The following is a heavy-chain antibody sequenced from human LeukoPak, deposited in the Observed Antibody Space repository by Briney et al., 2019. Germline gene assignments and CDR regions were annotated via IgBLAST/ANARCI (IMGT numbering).Heavy chain of an antibody. CDR3: ARDHGITFGGVIDL. CDR2: IWYDGSNK. D-gene: IGHD3-16*01. CDR1: GFTFSSYG. J-gene: IGHJ5*02. V-gene: IGHV3-33*01. Sequence: GRSLRLSCAASGFTFSSYGMHRVRQAPGKGLEWVAVIWYDGSNKYYADSVKGRFTISRDNSKNTLYLQMNSLRAEDTAVYYCARDHGITFGGVIDLWGQGTLVTVSS.